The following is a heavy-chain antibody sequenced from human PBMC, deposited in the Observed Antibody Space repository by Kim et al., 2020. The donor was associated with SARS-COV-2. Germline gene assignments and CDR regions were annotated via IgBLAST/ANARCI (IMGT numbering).Heavy chain of an antibody. CDR2: ISSSSYT. J-gene: IGHJ5*02. CDR3: ARYYGSGSYYGPVNWFDP. Sequence: GGSLRLSCAASGFTFSDYYMSWIRQAPGKGLEWVSYISSSSYTNYADSVKGRFTISRDNAKNSLYLQMNSLRAEDTAVYYCARYYGSGSYYGPVNWFDPWGQGTLVTVSS. V-gene: IGHV3-11*03. D-gene: IGHD3-10*01. CDR1: GFTFSDYY.